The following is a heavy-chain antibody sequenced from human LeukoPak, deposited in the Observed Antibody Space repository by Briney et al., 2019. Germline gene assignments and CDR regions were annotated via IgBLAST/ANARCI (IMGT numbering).Heavy chain of an antibody. CDR3: ARAPSYDSSGYNTGYFDL. CDR1: GGSISSGGYS. J-gene: IGHJ2*01. V-gene: IGHV4-30-2*01. D-gene: IGHD3-22*01. CDR2: IYRSGST. Sequence: SETLSLTCAVSGGSISSGGYSWSWIRQPPGKGLEWIGYIYRSGSTYYNPSLKSRVTISVDRSKNQFSLKLSSVTAADTAVYYCARAPSYDSSGYNTGYFDLWGRGTLVTVSS.